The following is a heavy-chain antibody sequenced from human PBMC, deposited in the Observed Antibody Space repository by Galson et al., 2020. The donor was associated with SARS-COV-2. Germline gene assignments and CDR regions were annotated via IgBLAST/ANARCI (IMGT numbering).Heavy chain of an antibody. CDR2: FDPEDGET. CDR1: GYTLTELS. Sequence: ASVKVSCKVSGYTLTELSIHWVRQAPGKGLEWMGGFDPEDGETIYAQKFQGRVTMTEDTSTDTAYMELSSLRSEDTAVFYCAAGPLTTLTTSWFDPWGQGTLVTVSS. V-gene: IGHV1-24*01. CDR3: AAGPLTTLTTSWFDP. D-gene: IGHD4-4*01. J-gene: IGHJ5*02.